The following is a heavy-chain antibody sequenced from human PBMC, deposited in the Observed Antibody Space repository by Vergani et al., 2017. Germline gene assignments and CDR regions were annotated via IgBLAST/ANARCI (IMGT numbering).Heavy chain of an antibody. V-gene: IGHV4-61*02. Sequence: QVQLQESGPGLVKPSQTLSLTCTVSGGSISSGSYYWSWIRQPAGKGLEWIGRIYTSGRTNYNPSLKRQVTISVDTSKNQFSLKLCSVTAADTAVYYCARDLASGSYFSYYYYGMDVWGQGTTVTVSS. J-gene: IGHJ6*02. CDR2: IYTSGRT. CDR3: ARDLASGSYFSYYYYGMDV. CDR1: GGSISSGSYY. D-gene: IGHD1-26*01.